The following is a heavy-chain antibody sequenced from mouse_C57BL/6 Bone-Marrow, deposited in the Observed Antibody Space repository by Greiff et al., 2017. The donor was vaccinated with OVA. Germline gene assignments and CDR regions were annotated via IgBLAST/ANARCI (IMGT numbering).Heavy chain of an antibody. D-gene: IGHD2-1*01. CDR1: GFTFSSYT. V-gene: IGHV5-9*01. CDR3: ARYGNYWRYFDY. CDR2: ISGGGGNT. J-gene: IGHJ2*01. Sequence: DVHLVESGGGLVKPGGSLKLSCAASGFTFSSYTMSWVRQTPEKRLEWVATISGGGGNTYYPDSVKGRFTISRDNAKNTLYLQMSSLRSEDTALYYCARYGNYWRYFDYWGQGTTLTVSS.